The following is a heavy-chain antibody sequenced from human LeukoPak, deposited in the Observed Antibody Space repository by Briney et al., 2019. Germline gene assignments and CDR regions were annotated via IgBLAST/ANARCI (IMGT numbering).Heavy chain of an antibody. V-gene: IGHV1-46*01. Sequence: ASVKVSCKASGYTFTSYYMHWVRQAPGQGLEWMGIINPSGGSTSYAQKFQGRVTMTRDTSMSTVYMELSSLRSEDTAVYYCATSREGAYSGRTGGFDYWGQGTLVTVSS. J-gene: IGHJ4*02. D-gene: IGHD1-26*01. CDR3: ATSREGAYSGRTGGFDY. CDR2: INPSGGST. CDR1: GYTFTSYY.